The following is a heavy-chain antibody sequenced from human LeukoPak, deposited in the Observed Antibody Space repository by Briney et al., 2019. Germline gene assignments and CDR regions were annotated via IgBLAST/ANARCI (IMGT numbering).Heavy chain of an antibody. CDR3: ARDEIYYDILTGYRHFDY. J-gene: IGHJ4*02. CDR2: APFDRINK. Sequence: GGSLRLSCAASGFTFSNYGMHWVRQAPGKGLEWVAGAPFDRINKYYGDSVKGRFTISRDNSKSTVYLQMNSLRAEDTAVYYCARDEIYYDILTGYRHFDYWGQGTLVTVFS. D-gene: IGHD3-9*01. CDR1: GFTFSNYG. V-gene: IGHV3-30*03.